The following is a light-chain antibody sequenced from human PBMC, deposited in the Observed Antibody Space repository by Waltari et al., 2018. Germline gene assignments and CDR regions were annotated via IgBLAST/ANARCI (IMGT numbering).Light chain of an antibody. J-gene: IGLJ2*01. V-gene: IGLV2-23*02. Sequence: QSALTQPASVSGSPGQSITISCPATSRDVGNYKRVSWYQQHPGKAPKRMIYAVSKRPSGVSDRFSGSKSGDMASLTISGLQPEDEAEYFCSSYAGSSKGVFGGGTKVTVL. CDR3: SSYAGSSKGV. CDR1: SRDVGNYKR. CDR2: AVS.